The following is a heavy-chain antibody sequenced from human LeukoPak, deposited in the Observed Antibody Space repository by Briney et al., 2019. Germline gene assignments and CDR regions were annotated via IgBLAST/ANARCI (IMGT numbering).Heavy chain of an antibody. J-gene: IGHJ4*02. CDR3: ARVVGSSAWYRLDY. Sequence: GGSLRLSCAASGFTFNSYWMHWVRQAPGKGLVWVSRINSDGSSTTYADSVKGRFTISRDNAKNTLYLQMNSLRAEDTAVYYCARVVGSSAWYRLDYWGQGTLVTVFS. CDR2: INSDGSST. D-gene: IGHD6-19*01. V-gene: IGHV3-74*01. CDR1: GFTFNSYW.